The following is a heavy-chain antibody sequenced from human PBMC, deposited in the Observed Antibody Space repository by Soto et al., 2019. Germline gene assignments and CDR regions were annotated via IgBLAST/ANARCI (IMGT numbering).Heavy chain of an antibody. CDR2: IYPGDSDT. Sequence: PGESLKISCKGSGYSFTSYWIGWVRQMPGKGLEWMGIIYPGDSDTRYSPSFQGQVTISADKSISTAYLQWSSLKASDTAMYYCARQPPLYDFWSGYTVSNGIDVWGQGTTVTVSS. J-gene: IGHJ6*02. CDR1: GYSFTSYW. V-gene: IGHV5-51*01. CDR3: ARQPPLYDFWSGYTVSNGIDV. D-gene: IGHD3-3*01.